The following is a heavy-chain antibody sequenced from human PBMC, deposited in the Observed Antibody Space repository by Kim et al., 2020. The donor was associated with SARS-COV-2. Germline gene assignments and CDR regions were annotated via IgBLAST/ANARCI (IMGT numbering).Heavy chain of an antibody. CDR3: ARDQSPNGMDV. Sequence: SETLSLTCAVYGGSFSGYYWSWIRQPPGKGLEWIGEINHSGSTNYNPSLKSRVTISVDTSKNQFSLKLSSVTAADTAVYYCARDQSPNGMDVWGQGTTVTVSS. CDR2: INHSGST. CDR1: GGSFSGYY. J-gene: IGHJ6*02. V-gene: IGHV4-34*01.